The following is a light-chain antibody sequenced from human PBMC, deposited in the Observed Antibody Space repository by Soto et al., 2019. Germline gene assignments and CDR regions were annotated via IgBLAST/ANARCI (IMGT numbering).Light chain of an antibody. J-gene: IGLJ3*02. V-gene: IGLV2-23*01. CDR3: CSLTNGATWV. CDR2: EAS. CDR1: NSDVGSHNF. Sequence: QSALTQPASVSGSPGQSITISCTGTNSDVGSHNFVSCYQQYPGKAPKLLIYEASKRPSGLSNRFSGSKSGNTASLTISGLQAEDEAEYYCCSLTNGATWVFGGGTKVTVL.